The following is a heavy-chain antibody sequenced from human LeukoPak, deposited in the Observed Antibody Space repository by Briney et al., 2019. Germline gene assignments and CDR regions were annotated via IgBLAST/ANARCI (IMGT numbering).Heavy chain of an antibody. D-gene: IGHD6-6*01. J-gene: IGHJ4*02. V-gene: IGHV3-53*01. CDR2: IYRTGRT. CDR1: GFTVSSNY. CDR3: ARVVYSSSSFDY. Sequence: GGSLRLSCAASGFTVSSNYMSWVRQAPGKRLEYVSVIYRTGRTYYGDSVKGRFTISRDNSKNTLYLQMDNLRAEDTAVYYCARVVYSSSSFDYWGQGTLVTVSS.